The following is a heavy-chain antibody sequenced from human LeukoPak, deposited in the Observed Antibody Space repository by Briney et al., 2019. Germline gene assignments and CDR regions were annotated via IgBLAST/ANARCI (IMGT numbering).Heavy chain of an antibody. J-gene: IGHJ1*01. CDR1: GFTFSSYW. CDR2: IESDGTST. D-gene: IGHD3-9*01. V-gene: IGHV3-74*01. CDR3: ARGDTRYKKLSY. Sequence: GGSLRLSCAASGFTFSSYWMHWVRQAPGKGLVWVSRIESDGTSTNYADSVKGRFTISRDNAKNTLYLQMNSLRAEDTAIYYCARGDTRYKKLSYWGQGTLVTVSS.